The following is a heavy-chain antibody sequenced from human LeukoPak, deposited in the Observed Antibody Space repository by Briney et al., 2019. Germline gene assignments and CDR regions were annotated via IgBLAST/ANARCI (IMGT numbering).Heavy chain of an antibody. CDR1: GYTFTGYY. V-gene: IGHV1-2*02. J-gene: IGHJ1*01. D-gene: IGHD2-2*01. CDR3: ARGRVVPAALGGNQH. Sequence: GASVKVSCKASGYTFTGYYMHWVRQAPGQGLEWMGWINPNSGGTNYAQKFQGRVTMTRDTSISTAYMELSRLRSDDTAVYYCARGRVVPAALGGNQHWGQGTLVTVSS. CDR2: INPNSGGT.